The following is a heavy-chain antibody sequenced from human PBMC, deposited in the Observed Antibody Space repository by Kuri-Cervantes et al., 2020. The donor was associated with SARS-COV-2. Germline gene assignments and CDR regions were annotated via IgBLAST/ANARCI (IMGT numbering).Heavy chain of an antibody. CDR1: GGSISSGGYY. CDR2: IYYSGSS. J-gene: IGHJ5*02. V-gene: IGHV4-31*03. D-gene: IGHD3-10*01. Sequence: LRLSCTVSGGSISSGGYYWSWIRQHPGKGLEWIGYIYYSGSSYYNPFLKSRVTISVDTSKNQFSLKLSSVTAADTAVYYCARSSGGYDARFDPWGQGTLVTVSS. CDR3: ARSSGGYDARFDP.